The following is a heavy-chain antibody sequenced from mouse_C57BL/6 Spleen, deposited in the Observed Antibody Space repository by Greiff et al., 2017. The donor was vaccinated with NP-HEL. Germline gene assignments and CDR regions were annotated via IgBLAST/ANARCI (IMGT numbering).Heavy chain of an antibody. CDR3: ASEVLRSYMDY. CDR1: GYAFSSSW. V-gene: IGHV1-82*01. J-gene: IGHJ4*01. CDR2: IYPGDGDT. D-gene: IGHD1-1*01. Sequence: QVQLQQSGPELVKPGASVKISCKASGYAFSSSWMNWVKQRPGKGLEWIGRIYPGDGDTNYNGKFKGKATLTADKSSSTAYMQLSSLTSEDSAVYFCASEVLRSYMDYWGQGTSVTVSS.